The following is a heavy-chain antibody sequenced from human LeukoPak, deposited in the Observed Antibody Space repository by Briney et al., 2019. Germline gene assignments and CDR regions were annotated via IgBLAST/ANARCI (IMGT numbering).Heavy chain of an antibody. CDR2: SYYNGRT. CDR3: ARLEGARGRY. CDR1: GGSISSSSYS. Sequence: PSETLSLTCTVSGGSISSSSYSWGWIRQPPGKGLEWIGSSYYNGRTYYNPSLKSRVTISVDTSKKQFSLNLSSVTAADTAVYYCARLEGARGRYWGQGTLVTVSS. J-gene: IGHJ4*02. V-gene: IGHV4-39*01. D-gene: IGHD1-26*01.